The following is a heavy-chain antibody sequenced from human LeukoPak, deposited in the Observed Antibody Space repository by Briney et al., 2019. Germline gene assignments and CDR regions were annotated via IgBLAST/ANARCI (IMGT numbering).Heavy chain of an antibody. D-gene: IGHD3-22*01. V-gene: IGHV1-2*02. CDR1: GYTFTSYY. CDR3: ARRATLNYYDSSGLDY. Sequence: ASVKVSCKASGYTFTSYYMHWVRQAPGQGLEWMGWINPNSGGTNYAQKFQGRVTMTRDTSISTAYMELSRLRSDDTAVYYCARRATLNYYDSSGLDYWGQGTLVTVSS. J-gene: IGHJ4*02. CDR2: INPNSGGT.